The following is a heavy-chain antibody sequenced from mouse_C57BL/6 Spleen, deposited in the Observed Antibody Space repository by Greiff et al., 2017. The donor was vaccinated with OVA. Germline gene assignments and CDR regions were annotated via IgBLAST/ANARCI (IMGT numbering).Heavy chain of an antibody. CDR2: IYPRSGNT. CDR1: GYTFTSYG. V-gene: IGHV1-81*01. J-gene: IGHJ4*01. D-gene: IGHD1-1*01. CDR3: ARKLRAMDY. Sequence: QVQLKESGAELARPGASVKLSCKASGYTFTSYGISWVKQRTGQGLEWIGEIYPRSGNTYYNEKFKGKATFTAVTSSNTAYMQLSSLTTEDSAIYYCARKLRAMDYWGQGTSVTVSS.